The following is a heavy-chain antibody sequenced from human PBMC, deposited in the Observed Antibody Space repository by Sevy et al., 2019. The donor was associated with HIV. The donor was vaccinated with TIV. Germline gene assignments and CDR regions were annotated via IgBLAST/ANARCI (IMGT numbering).Heavy chain of an antibody. J-gene: IGHJ4*02. CDR1: GYTFTAYY. Sequence: ASVKVSCKTSGYTFTAYYIHWVRQAPGQGLEWMGWINPNSGVTHFAQKFQGRVTMTRDTSINTAYIEVNSLRSDDTAAYYCARDQKQGTTGSMGAIDYWGQGTLVTVSS. CDR2: INPNSGVT. D-gene: IGHD1-1*01. CDR3: ARDQKQGTTGSMGAIDY. V-gene: IGHV1-2*02.